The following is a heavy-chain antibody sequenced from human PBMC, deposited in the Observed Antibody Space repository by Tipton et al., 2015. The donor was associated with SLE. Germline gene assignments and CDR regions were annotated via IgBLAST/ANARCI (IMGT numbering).Heavy chain of an antibody. V-gene: IGHV3-43*01. CDR2: ISWDGGST. Sequence: SLRLSCAASGFTFDDYAMHWVRQAPWKGLEWVSLISWDGGSTYYADSVKGRFTISRDNSKNSLYLQMNSLRTEDTALYYCAKGKGRDGYNYGYWGHGTLVTVSS. CDR3: AKGKGRDGYNYGY. D-gene: IGHD5-24*01. CDR1: GFTFDDYA. J-gene: IGHJ4*01.